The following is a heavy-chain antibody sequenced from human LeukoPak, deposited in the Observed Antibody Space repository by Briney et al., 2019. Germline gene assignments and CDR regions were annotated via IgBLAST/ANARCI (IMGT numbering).Heavy chain of an antibody. J-gene: IGHJ4*02. V-gene: IGHV3-53*01. CDR3: ARARGFDW. CDR1: GFTVSSNY. CDR2: IYSGGST. Sequence: GGSLRLSCAASGFTVSSNYMSWVRQAPGKGLEWVSVIYSGGSTYYADSVKGRFTISRDNAKNSLFLQMNSLRDEDTAVYYCARARGFDWWGQGTLVTVSS.